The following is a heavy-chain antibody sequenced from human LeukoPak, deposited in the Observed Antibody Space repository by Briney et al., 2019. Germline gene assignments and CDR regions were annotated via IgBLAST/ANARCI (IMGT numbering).Heavy chain of an antibody. D-gene: IGHD3-22*01. Sequence: GGSLRLSCAASGFTFSSYSMNWVRQAPGEGRGWVSSISSSSSYIYYADSVKGRFTISRDNAKNSLYLQMNSLRAEDTAVYYCARCYYYDSSGYYYYYYYMDVWGKGTTVTVSS. V-gene: IGHV3-21*01. CDR2: ISSSSSYI. CDR3: ARCYYYDSSGYYYYYYYMDV. CDR1: GFTFSSYS. J-gene: IGHJ6*03.